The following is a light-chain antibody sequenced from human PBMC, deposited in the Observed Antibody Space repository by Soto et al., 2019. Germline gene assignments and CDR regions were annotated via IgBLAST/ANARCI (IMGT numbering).Light chain of an antibody. CDR2: EVS. Sequence: QSALTQPASVSGSPGQSITISCTGTSNDVGGYAYVSWYQQYPGKAPKLVISEVSNRPSGVSNRFSGSKSGNTASLTISGLQAEDEADYYCSSYTSSSTLVFGGGTKLTVL. V-gene: IGLV2-14*01. CDR3: SSYTSSSTLV. CDR1: SNDVGGYAY. J-gene: IGLJ2*01.